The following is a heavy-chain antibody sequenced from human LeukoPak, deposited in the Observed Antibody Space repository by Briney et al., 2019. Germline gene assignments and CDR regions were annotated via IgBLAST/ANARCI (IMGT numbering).Heavy chain of an antibody. Sequence: SETLSLTCAVYGGSFSGYYWSWIRQPPGKGLEWIGEINHSGSTNYNPSLKSRVTISVDTSKKQFSLKLSSVTAADAAVYYCVTYYFDSSGPKKNYWGQGTLVTVSS. CDR3: VTYYFDSSGPKKNY. D-gene: IGHD3-22*01. CDR2: INHSGST. CDR1: GGSFSGYY. J-gene: IGHJ4*02. V-gene: IGHV4-34*01.